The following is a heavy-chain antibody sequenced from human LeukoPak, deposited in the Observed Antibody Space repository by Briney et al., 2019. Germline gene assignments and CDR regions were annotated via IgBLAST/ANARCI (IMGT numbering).Heavy chain of an antibody. CDR3: ARDIPVDSRSSVPKPVRDS. Sequence: GGSLRLSCAASGFTISYNYMSWVRQAPGKGLQWVSLIYSNTSAYYADSVKGRFTISRHNSKNTLYLQMTSLRAEDTAVYYCARDIPVDSRSSVPKPVRDSWGQGTLVTVSS. CDR2: IYSNTSA. V-gene: IGHV3-53*04. D-gene: IGHD6-6*01. J-gene: IGHJ5*02. CDR1: GFTISYNY.